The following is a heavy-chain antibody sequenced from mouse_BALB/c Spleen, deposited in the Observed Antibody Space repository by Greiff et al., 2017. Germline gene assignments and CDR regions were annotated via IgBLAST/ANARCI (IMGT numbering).Heavy chain of an antibody. CDR2: ISSGSSTI. J-gene: IGHJ4*01. V-gene: IGHV5-17*02. CDR3: ASSYYCDTSRNYAMDY. Sequence: EVQRVESGGGLVQPGGSRKLSCAASGFTFSSFGMHWVRQAPEKGLEWVAYISSGSSTIYYADTVKGRFTISRDNTKNTLFLQMTSLRSEDTAMYYCASSYYCDTSRNYAMDYWGQGTSVTVSS. CDR1: GFTFSSFG. D-gene: IGHD1-1*01.